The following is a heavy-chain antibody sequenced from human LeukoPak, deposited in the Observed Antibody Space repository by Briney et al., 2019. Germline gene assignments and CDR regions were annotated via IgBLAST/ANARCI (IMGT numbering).Heavy chain of an antibody. V-gene: IGHV3-15*01. J-gene: IGHJ4*02. Sequence: PGGSLRLSCAASGFTFSNAWMSWVRQAPGKGLEWVGRIKSKTDGGTTKSAAPVTGRFTISRDDSTKTVYLQMNSLKTEDTAVYDCTTEGDSTGYTPFDYWGQGTLVTVSS. CDR2: IKSKTDGGTT. CDR1: GFTFSNAW. CDR3: TTEGDSTGYTPFDY. D-gene: IGHD3-22*01.